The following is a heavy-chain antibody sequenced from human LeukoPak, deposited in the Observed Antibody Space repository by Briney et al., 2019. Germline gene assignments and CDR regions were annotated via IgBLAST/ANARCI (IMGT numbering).Heavy chain of an antibody. V-gene: IGHV1-8*03. J-gene: IGHJ6*03. D-gene: IGHD2-2*01. CDR3: ARVSPYCSSTSCYVQYYYYYYMDV. Sequence: ASVKVSCKASGYTFTSYGISWVRQATGQGLEWMGWMNPNSGNTGYAQKFQGRVTITRNTSISTAYMELSSLRSEDTAVYYCARVSPYCSSTSCYVQYYYYYYMDVWGKGTTVTVSS. CDR1: GYTFTSYG. CDR2: MNPNSGNT.